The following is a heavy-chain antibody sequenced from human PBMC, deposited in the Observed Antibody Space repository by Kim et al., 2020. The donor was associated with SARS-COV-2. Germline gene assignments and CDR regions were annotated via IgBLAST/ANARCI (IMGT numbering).Heavy chain of an antibody. CDR2: ISSSSSTI. CDR3: ARDKSGGGITGPTHFDY. D-gene: IGHD1-20*01. J-gene: IGHJ4*02. Sequence: GGSLRLSCAASGFTFSSYSMNWVRQAPGKGLEWVSYISSSSSTIYYADSVKGRFTISRDNAKNSLYLQMNSLRDEDTAVYYCARDKSGGGITGPTHFDYWGQGTLVTVSS. V-gene: IGHV3-48*02. CDR1: GFTFSSYS.